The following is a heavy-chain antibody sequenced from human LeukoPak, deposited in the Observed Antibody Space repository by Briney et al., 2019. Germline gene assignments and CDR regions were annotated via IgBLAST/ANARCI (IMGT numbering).Heavy chain of an antibody. V-gene: IGHV1-46*01. CDR2: INPSGGST. D-gene: IGHD2-15*01. Sequence: ASVKVSCKASGYTFTSYYMHWVRQAPGQGLEWMGIINPSGGSTSYAQKFQGRVTMTRDTSTSTVYMELSSLRSEDTAVYYCARDPYSIRYCSGGSCYVGDYWGQGTLVTVSS. J-gene: IGHJ4*02. CDR3: ARDPYSIRYCSGGSCYVGDY. CDR1: GYTFTSYY.